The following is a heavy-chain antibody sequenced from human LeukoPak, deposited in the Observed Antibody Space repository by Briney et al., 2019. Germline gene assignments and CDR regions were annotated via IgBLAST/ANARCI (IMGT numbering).Heavy chain of an antibody. CDR3: AKPYCNSATCLTWSPGYFDY. J-gene: IGHJ4*02. CDR2: ISYDGSNK. Sequence: GGSLRLSCAASGFTFSTYGIHWVRQAPGKGLEWVAVISYDGSNKYYADSVKGRFTISRDNSKNTLYLEMNSLRAEDTAIYYCAKPYCNSATCLTWSPGYFDYWGQGTLVTVSS. V-gene: IGHV3-30*18. D-gene: IGHD2-2*01. CDR1: GFTFSTYG.